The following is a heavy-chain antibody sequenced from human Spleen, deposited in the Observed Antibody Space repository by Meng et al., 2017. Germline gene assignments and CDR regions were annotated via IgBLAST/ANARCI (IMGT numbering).Heavy chain of an antibody. V-gene: IGHV1-2*06. CDR3: ARDRYADGYNYLDY. Sequence: ASVKVSCKASGYTFTGYYMHWVRQAPGQGLEWMGRINPNSGGTNYAQKFQGRVTMTRDTSISTAYMELSRLRSDDTAVYYCARDRYADGYNYLDYWGQGTLVTVSS. J-gene: IGHJ4*02. D-gene: IGHD5-24*01. CDR1: GYTFTGYY. CDR2: INPNSGGT.